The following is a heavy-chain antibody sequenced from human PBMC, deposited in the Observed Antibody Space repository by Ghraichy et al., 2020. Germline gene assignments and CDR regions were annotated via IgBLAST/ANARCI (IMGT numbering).Heavy chain of an antibody. J-gene: IGHJ6*02. Sequence: SETLSLTCTISGGSISSYYWSWIRQPPGKGLDWIGYIYYNGSTNYNPSLKSRVTISVATSKNQFSLKLSSVTAADTAVYYCARGGRPYYDILTGYYHYYGMDVWGQGTTVTVSS. CDR3: ARGGRPYYDILTGYYHYYGMDV. CDR2: IYYNGST. V-gene: IGHV4-59*01. D-gene: IGHD3-9*01. CDR1: GGSISSYY.